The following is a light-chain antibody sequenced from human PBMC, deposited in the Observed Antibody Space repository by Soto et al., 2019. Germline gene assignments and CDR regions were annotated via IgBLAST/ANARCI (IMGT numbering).Light chain of an antibody. CDR2: EVS. V-gene: IGLV2-14*01. CDR1: SSDVGGYNY. Sequence: QSALTQPASVSGSPGQSITISCTGTSSDVGGYNYVSWYQQHPGKAPKLMIYEVSNRPSGVSNRFSGSKSGNTVSLTISGLQAEDEADYYCGSYTSSSTRVLGGGTKRTVL. CDR3: GSYTSSSTRV. J-gene: IGLJ3*02.